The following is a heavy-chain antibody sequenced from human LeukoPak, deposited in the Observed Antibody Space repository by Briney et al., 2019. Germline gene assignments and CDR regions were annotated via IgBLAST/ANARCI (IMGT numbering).Heavy chain of an antibody. J-gene: IGHJ4*02. CDR3: TKRPFSGYFDY. D-gene: IGHD6-25*01. Sequence: GGSLRLSCAASEFWVSDNYMSWVRQAPGKGPEWVSVIFSGGRIYYADSVRGRFTISRDESKNSLYLQMNSLRAEDTAVYYCTKRPFSGYFDYWGQGTLVTVSS. CDR1: EFWVSDNY. V-gene: IGHV3-66*04. CDR2: IFSGGRI.